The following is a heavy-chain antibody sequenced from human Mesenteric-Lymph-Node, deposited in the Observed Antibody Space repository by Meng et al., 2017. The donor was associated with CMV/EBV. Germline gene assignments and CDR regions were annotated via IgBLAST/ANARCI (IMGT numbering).Heavy chain of an antibody. V-gene: IGHV4-4*02. CDR3: ARVGYCTSTSCYGRSNWFDP. Sequence: ISSSNWWSWVRQAPGKGLEWIGEIYHSGSTNYNPSLTSRVTISVDKSKNQFSLKLSSVTAADTAVYYCARVGYCTSTSCYGRSNWFDPWGQGTLVTVSS. J-gene: IGHJ5*02. D-gene: IGHD2-2*01. CDR2: IYHSGST. CDR1: ISSSNW.